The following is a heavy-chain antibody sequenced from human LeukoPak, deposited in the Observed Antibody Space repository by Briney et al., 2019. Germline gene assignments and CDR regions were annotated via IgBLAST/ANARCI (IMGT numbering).Heavy chain of an antibody. J-gene: IGHJ3*02. Sequence: PGGSLRLSCAASGFAFSTYAMHWVRQAPGKGLDWVAVISYDGSNKHYADSVEGHFTISRDDSENTLYLQMSALRAEDTAVYYCARDQEGKDAFYIWGQGTMVTVSS. V-gene: IGHV3-30-3*01. CDR1: GFAFSTYA. CDR3: ARDQEGKDAFYI. CDR2: ISYDGSNK.